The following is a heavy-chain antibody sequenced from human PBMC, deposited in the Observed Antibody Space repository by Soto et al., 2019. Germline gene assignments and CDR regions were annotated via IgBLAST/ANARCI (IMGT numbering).Heavy chain of an antibody. Sequence: QVQLVQSGAEVKKPGSSVKVSCKASGGVFSSHTISWVRQAPGQGLEWMGRIIPIISIVNYAQKFQDRATITADKPTNTAYMELNNLRREDTAVYFCASLMGNSTGWVDYWGQGTRVTVSS. J-gene: IGHJ4*02. CDR3: ASLMGNSTGWVDY. V-gene: IGHV1-69*02. CDR2: IIPIISIV. CDR1: GGVFSSHT. D-gene: IGHD2-8*02.